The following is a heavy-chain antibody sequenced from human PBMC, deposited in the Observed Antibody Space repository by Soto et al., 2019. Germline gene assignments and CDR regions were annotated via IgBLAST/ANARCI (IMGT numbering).Heavy chain of an antibody. CDR2: ISWNSGSI. CDR3: AKGAVIIGYYYIDV. J-gene: IGHJ6*03. V-gene: IGHV3-9*01. CDR1: GFTFDDYA. Sequence: EVQLVESGGGLVQPGRSLRLSCAASGFTFDDYAMHWVRQAPGKGLEWVSGISWNSGSIGYADSVKGRFTISRDNAKNSLYLQMNRLRAEDTALYYCAKGAVIIGYYYIDVWGKGTTVTVSS. D-gene: IGHD3-3*01.